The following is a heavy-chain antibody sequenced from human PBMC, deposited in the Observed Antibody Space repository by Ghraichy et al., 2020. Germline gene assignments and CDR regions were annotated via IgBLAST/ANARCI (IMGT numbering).Heavy chain of an antibody. J-gene: IGHJ4*02. CDR2: IYYSGNT. Sequence: SETLSLTCTVSGGSFSSSNYYWGWFRQSPGKGLEWIGSIYYSGNTYYNPSLKSRVTISVDTSQNQLSLKLTSVTATDTAVYYCARHAPYYRGSSQDNYWGQGTLVTVSS. CDR1: GGSFSSSNYY. V-gene: IGHV4-39*01. D-gene: IGHD2-15*01. CDR3: ARHAPYYRGSSQDNY.